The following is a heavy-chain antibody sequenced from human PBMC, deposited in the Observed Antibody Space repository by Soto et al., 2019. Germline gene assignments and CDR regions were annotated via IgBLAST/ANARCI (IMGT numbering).Heavy chain of an antibody. D-gene: IGHD1-7*01. CDR1: GGSISSYY. J-gene: IGHJ3*02. CDR2: IYYSGST. CDR3: ARMDLGEKLELRYGAFDI. Sequence: SETLSLTCTVSGGSISSYYWSWIRQPPGKGLEWIGYIYYSGSTNYNPSLKSRVTISVDTSKNQFSLKLSSVTAADTAVYYCARMDLGEKLELRYGAFDIWGQGTMVT. V-gene: IGHV4-59*01.